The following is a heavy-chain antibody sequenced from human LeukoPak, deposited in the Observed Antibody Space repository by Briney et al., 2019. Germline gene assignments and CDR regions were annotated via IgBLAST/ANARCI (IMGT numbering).Heavy chain of an antibody. V-gene: IGHV3-23*01. CDR3: AKDCCTYSSGWYNWFDP. J-gene: IGHJ5*02. CDR2: ISGSGGST. Sequence: PGGSLRLSCAASGFTFSDSYMSWIRQAPGKGLEWVSAISGSGGSTYYADSVKGRFTISRDNSKNTLYLQMNSLRAEDTAVYYCAKDCCTYSSGWYNWFDPWGQGTLVTVSS. CDR1: GFTFSDSY. D-gene: IGHD6-19*01.